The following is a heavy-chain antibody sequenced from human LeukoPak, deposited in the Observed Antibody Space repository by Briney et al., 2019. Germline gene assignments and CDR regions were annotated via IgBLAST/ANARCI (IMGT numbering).Heavy chain of an antibody. CDR1: GGSISSSSYY. D-gene: IGHD2-15*01. J-gene: IGHJ3*02. CDR3: ARDKGYCSGGSCYLNAFDI. Sequence: SETLSLTCTVSGGSISSSSYYWGWIRQPPGKGLEWIGSIYYSGSTYYNPSLKSRDTISVDTSKNQFSLKLSSVTAADTAVYYCARDKGYCSGGSCYLNAFDIWGQGTMVTVSS. V-gene: IGHV4-39*07. CDR2: IYYSGST.